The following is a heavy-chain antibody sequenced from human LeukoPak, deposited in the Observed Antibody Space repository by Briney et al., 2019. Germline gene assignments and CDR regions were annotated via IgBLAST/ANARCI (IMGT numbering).Heavy chain of an antibody. CDR2: ISSSGSGDNT. CDR1: GVTLSTCA. V-gene: IGHV3-23*01. D-gene: IGHD1-26*01. CDR3: AKDRTVGASYWYFDL. J-gene: IGHJ2*01. Sequence: GGSLRLSCAASGVTLSTCAMSWARQAPGKGLEWVSGISSSGSGDNTYYADSVKGRFTISRDSSKNTLFLHMNTLRAEDTAIYYCAKDRTVGASYWYFDLWGRGTLVTVPS.